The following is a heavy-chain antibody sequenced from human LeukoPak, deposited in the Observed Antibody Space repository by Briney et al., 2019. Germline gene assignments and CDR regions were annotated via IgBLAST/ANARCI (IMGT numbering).Heavy chain of an antibody. J-gene: IGHJ6*04. D-gene: IGHD3-10*02. V-gene: IGHV3-48*03. CDR2: ISSSGSTI. CDR1: GFTFSSYE. Sequence: GSLRLSCAASGFTFSSYEMNRVRQAPGDGLEWVSYISSSGSTIYYADSVKGRFTISRDNAKNSLYLQMNSLRAEDTAVYYCAELGITMIGGVWGKGTTVTISS. CDR3: AELGITMIGGV.